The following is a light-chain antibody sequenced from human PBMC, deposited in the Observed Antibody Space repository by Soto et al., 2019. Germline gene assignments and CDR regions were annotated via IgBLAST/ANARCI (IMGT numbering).Light chain of an antibody. CDR1: QSFRGL. CDR2: DAY. J-gene: IGKJ5*01. V-gene: IGKV3-11*01. CDR3: QQRHMWPIT. Sequence: VLTHAPVTPFVSPGERATASCRASQSFRGLLAWYQQKPGQAPRLLIYDAYNRATGIPPRFSGSGSGTDFTLTISSLEPEDSAVYYCQQRHMWPITFGQGTRLEIK.